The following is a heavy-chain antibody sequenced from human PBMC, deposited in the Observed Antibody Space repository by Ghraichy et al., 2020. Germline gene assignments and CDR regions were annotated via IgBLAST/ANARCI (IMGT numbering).Heavy chain of an antibody. Sequence: ALRLSCAASGFTFSSYWMSWVRQAPGKGLEWVANIKQDGSEKYYVDSVKGRFTISRDNAKNSLYLQMNSLRAEDTAVYYCARDSSGWHPLDYWGQGTLVTVSS. CDR2: IKQDGSEK. D-gene: IGHD6-19*01. CDR1: GFTFSSYW. J-gene: IGHJ4*02. V-gene: IGHV3-7*01. CDR3: ARDSSGWHPLDY.